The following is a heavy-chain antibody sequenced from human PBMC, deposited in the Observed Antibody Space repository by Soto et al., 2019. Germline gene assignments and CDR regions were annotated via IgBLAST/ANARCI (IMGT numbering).Heavy chain of an antibody. Sequence: SETLSLTCTVSGGSISSGSYYWSWISQHPGKGLEWIGYIYYSGSTYYNPSLKSRVTISVDTSKNQFSLKLSSVTAADTAVYYCAREGYYYDSSGYYYLAHDYWGQGTLVTVSS. CDR1: GGSISSGSYY. J-gene: IGHJ4*02. D-gene: IGHD3-22*01. CDR2: IYYSGST. V-gene: IGHV4-31*03. CDR3: AREGYYYDSSGYYYLAHDY.